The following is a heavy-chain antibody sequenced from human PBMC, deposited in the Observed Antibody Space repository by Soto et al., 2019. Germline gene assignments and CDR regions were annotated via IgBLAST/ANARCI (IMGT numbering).Heavy chain of an antibody. J-gene: IGHJ3*02. V-gene: IGHV1-18*01. CDR1: GFTFTSYG. D-gene: IGHD6-13*01. CDR2: ISAYNGNT. CDR3: ARGSLKGIAAAGTGAFDI. Sequence: APVKVSCKASGFTFTSYGISWVRQSPGQGLEWMGWISAYNGNTNYAQKLQGRVTMTTDTSTSTAYMELRSLRSDDTAVYYCARGSLKGIAAAGTGAFDIWGQGTMVTVSS.